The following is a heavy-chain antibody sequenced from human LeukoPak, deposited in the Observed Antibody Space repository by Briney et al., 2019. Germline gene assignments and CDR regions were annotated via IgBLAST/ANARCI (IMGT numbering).Heavy chain of an antibody. Sequence: ASVKVSCKASGYAFTSYYMHWVRQAPGQGLEWMGIINPSGGSTSYAQKFQGRVTMTRDTSTSTVYMELSSLRSEDTAVYYCARVQWQSRGQGDYYYYYGMDVWGQGTTVTVSS. CDR3: ARVQWQSRGQGDYYYYYGMDV. V-gene: IGHV1-46*01. CDR2: INPSGGST. D-gene: IGHD6-19*01. CDR1: GYAFTSYY. J-gene: IGHJ6*02.